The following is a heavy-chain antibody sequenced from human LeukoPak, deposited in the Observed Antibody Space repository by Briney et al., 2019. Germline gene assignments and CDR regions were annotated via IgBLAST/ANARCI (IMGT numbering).Heavy chain of an antibody. Sequence: GGSLRLSCAASGFTFSNAWMSWVRQAPGKGLEWVGRIKSKTDGGTTDYAAPVKGRFSISRDDSESTLYLQMNSLKTEDTAVYYCTTGVWGERGYWGQGTLVTVSS. CDR2: IKSKTDGGTT. CDR1: GFTFSNAW. D-gene: IGHD1-26*01. V-gene: IGHV3-15*01. CDR3: TTGVWGERGY. J-gene: IGHJ4*02.